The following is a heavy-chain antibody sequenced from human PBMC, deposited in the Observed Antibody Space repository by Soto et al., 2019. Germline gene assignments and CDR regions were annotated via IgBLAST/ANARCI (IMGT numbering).Heavy chain of an antibody. CDR2: IKQDGSEK. D-gene: IGHD2-8*01. J-gene: IGHJ4*02. V-gene: IGHV3-7*04. CDR1: GFTFSNYW. Sequence: GGSLRLSCAVSGFTFSNYWMSWVRQAPGKGLEWVANIKQDGSEKNYVDSVEGRFTISRDNAKNSLYLQMNSLRAEDTAVYYCARSRCLEYWGQGTLVTVSS. CDR3: ARSRCLEY.